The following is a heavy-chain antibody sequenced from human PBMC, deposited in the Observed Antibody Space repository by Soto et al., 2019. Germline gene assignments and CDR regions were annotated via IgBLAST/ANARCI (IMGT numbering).Heavy chain of an antibody. CDR3: ARYLPYGDSTFDY. CDR2: IYYSGST. V-gene: IGHV4-30-4*01. J-gene: IGHJ4*02. CDR1: GGSISSGDYY. Sequence: TLSLTCTVSGGSISSGDYYWSWIRQPPGKGLEWIGYIYYSGSTYYNPSLKSRVTISVDTSKNQFSLKLSSVTAADTAVYYCARYLPYGDSTFDYWGQGTLVTVSS. D-gene: IGHD4-17*01.